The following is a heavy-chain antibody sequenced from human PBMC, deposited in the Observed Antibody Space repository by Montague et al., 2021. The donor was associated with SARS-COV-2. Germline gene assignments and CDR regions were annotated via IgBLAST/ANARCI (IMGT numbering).Heavy chain of an antibody. J-gene: IGHJ4*02. V-gene: IGHV4-4*02. D-gene: IGHD6-19*01. CDR2: IYDTAST. CDR1: GASIVNTDC. CDR3: MRAGGYVNRPPV. Sequence: SETLSLTCAVSGASIVNTDCWSWVRQPPGKGLEWIGEIYDTASTNYNPSLKSRVTMPVDKFNNQVSLQLNYLTAADTAVYFCMRAGGYVNRPPVWGQGAQVIVSS.